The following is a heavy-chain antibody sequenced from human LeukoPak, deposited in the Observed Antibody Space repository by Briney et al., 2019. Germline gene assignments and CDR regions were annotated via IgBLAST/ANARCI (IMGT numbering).Heavy chain of an antibody. V-gene: IGHV4-30-4*01. Sequence: SETLSFTCTVSGGSISSGDYYWSWIRQPPGKGLEWIGYIFSSGNTYYNPSLKSRVTISVDTSKNQFSLKLSSVTAADTAVYYCTFGQREAPDIWGQGTMVTVSS. CDR2: IFSSGNT. CDR3: TFGQREAPDI. J-gene: IGHJ3*02. CDR1: GGSISSGDYY. D-gene: IGHD1-1*01.